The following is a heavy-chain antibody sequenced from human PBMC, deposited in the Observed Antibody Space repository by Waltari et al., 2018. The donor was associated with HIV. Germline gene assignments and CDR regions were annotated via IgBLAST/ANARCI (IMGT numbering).Heavy chain of an antibody. J-gene: IGHJ4*02. CDR2: TRYDGTNK. CDR3: AKAPHHYDSSGPVY. D-gene: IGHD3-22*01. Sequence: QVQLVESGGGVVRPGGSLRLSCTASGFTFSNYGVHWVRQAPGMGLQWVAFTRYDGTNKYYVDSVKGRFIISRDNSKNTLSLQMHSLRAEDTAVYYCAKAPHHYDSSGPVYWGQGTLVTVSS. CDR1: GFTFSNYG. V-gene: IGHV3-30*02.